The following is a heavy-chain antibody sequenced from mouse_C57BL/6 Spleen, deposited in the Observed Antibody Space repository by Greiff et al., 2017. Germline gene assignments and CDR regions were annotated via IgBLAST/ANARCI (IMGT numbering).Heavy chain of an antibody. CDR2: IRNKANGYTT. V-gene: IGHV7-3*01. CDR3: ARPNYGSSWFAY. D-gene: IGHD1-1*01. Sequence: EVKLMESGGGLVQPGGSLSLSCAASGFTFTDYYMSWVRQPPGKALEWLGFIRNKANGYTTEYSASVKGRFTISRDNSQSILYLQMNALRAEDSATYYCARPNYGSSWFAYWGQGTLVTVSA. J-gene: IGHJ3*01. CDR1: GFTFTDYY.